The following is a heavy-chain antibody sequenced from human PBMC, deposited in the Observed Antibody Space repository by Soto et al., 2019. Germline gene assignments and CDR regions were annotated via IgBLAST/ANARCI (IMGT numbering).Heavy chain of an antibody. CDR3: ARPRGYSGYGRYDY. V-gene: IGHV1-69*01. D-gene: IGHD5-12*01. Sequence: VKVSCKASGGTFSSYAISWVRQAPGQGLEWMGGIIPIFGTANYAQKFQGRVTITADESTSTAYMELSSLRSEDTAVYYCARPRGYSGYGRYDYWGQGTLVTVSS. CDR1: GGTFSSYA. J-gene: IGHJ4*02. CDR2: IIPIFGTA.